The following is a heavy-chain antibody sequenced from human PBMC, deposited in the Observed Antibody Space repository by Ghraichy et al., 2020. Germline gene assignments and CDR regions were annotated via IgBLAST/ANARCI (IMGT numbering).Heavy chain of an antibody. CDR1: GYTFTNYF. CDR2: IDPSDSYT. CDR3: ARRLGGSSDWYSDY. D-gene: IGHD6-19*01. V-gene: IGHV5-10-1*01. J-gene: IGHJ4*02. Sequence: GESLNISCKGSGYTFTNYFISWVRQMPGKGLEWMGRIDPSDSYTNYSPSFRGHVTISADKSISTAYLQWSSLQASDTAMYYCARRLGGSSDWYSDYWGQGTLVTVSS.